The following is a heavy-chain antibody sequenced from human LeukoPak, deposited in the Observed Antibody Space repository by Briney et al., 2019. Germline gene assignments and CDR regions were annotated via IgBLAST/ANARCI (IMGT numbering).Heavy chain of an antibody. Sequence: GGSLRLSCAASGLTFRNYAMNWVRQAPGKGLEWVSSISGSGGGTFYADSVKGRFTISRDNSKKTVYLQMQSLRVEDTAVYYCATRYCSIAACRASSYKCMDVWGKGTTVTVSS. D-gene: IGHD2-2*01. V-gene: IGHV3-23*01. J-gene: IGHJ6*04. CDR2: ISGSGGGT. CDR1: GLTFRNYA. CDR3: ATRYCSIAACRASSYKCMDV.